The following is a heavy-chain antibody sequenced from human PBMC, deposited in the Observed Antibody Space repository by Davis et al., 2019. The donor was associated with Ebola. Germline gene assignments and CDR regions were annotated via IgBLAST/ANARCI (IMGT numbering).Heavy chain of an antibody. J-gene: IGHJ4*02. CDR1: GFTFSSYG. CDR3: AKDYFDY. Sequence: GGSLRLSCAASGFTFSSYGMHWVRQAPGKGLEWVANIKPDGSEKYYVDSAKGRFTISRDNAKNSLYLQMNSLRAEDTAVYYCAKDYFDYWGQGTLVTVSS. CDR2: IKPDGSEK. V-gene: IGHV3-7*01.